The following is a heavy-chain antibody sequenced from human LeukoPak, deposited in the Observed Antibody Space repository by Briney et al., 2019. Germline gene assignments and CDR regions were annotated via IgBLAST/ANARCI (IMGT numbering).Heavy chain of an antibody. CDR1: GFTFNKYG. CDR2: ISAYNGDT. D-gene: IGHD3-22*01. Sequence: ASVKVSCKASGFTFNKYGFTWVRQAPGQGLEWMGWISAYNGDTKYVEKFQGWVTMTTDTSTSTAYKELRRLTSDDTAVYYCGRDFSNTSGFKVVVDYWGQGTLVTVSS. CDR3: GRDFSNTSGFKVVVDY. J-gene: IGHJ4*02. V-gene: IGHV1-18*01.